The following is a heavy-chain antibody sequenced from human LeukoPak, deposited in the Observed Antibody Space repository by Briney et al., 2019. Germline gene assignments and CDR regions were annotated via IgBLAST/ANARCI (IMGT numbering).Heavy chain of an antibody. CDR1: GGSISSSSYY. CDR3: VRDHYYDSSGYTFRH. D-gene: IGHD3-22*01. Sequence: KPSETLSLTCTVSGGSISSSSYYWGWIRQPPGKGLEWIGSIYYSGSTYYNPSLKSRVTISVDTSKNQFSLKLRSVTAADAAVYYCVRDHYYDSSGYTFRHWGQGTLVTVSS. V-gene: IGHV4-39*07. CDR2: IYYSGST. J-gene: IGHJ1*01.